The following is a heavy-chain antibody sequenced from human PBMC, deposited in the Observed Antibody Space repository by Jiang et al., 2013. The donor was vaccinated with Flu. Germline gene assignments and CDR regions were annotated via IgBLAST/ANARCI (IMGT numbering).Heavy chain of an antibody. CDR1: GGSISSSSYY. CDR2: IYYSGST. V-gene: IGHV4-39*01. J-gene: IGHJ3*02. CDR3: ARRWGGYVGAFDI. Sequence: SGPGLVKPSETLSLTCTVSGGSISSSSYYWGWIRQPPGKGLEWIGSIYYSGSTYYNPSLKSRVTISVDTSKNQFSLKLSSVTAADTAVYYCARRWGGYVGAFDIVGPRDNGHRLF. D-gene: IGHD3-16*01.